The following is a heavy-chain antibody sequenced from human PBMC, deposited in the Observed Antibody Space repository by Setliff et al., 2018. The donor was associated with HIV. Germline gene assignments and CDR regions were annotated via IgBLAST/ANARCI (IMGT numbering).Heavy chain of an antibody. CDR1: GFTFSSYS. CDR2: ISSSSSTI. Sequence: GESLKISCAASGFTFSSYSMNWVRQAPGKGLEWVSYISSSSSTIYYADSVKGRFTISRDNAKNSLYLQMNSLRAEDTAVYYCARPGFNYGLYWGQGTLVTVSS. CDR3: ARPGFNYGLY. J-gene: IGHJ4*02. V-gene: IGHV3-48*01. D-gene: IGHD4-17*01.